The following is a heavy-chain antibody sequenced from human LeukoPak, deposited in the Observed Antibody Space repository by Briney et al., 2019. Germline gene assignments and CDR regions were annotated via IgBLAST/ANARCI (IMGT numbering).Heavy chain of an antibody. D-gene: IGHD1-26*01. CDR1: GYSISSGYY. J-gene: IGHJ4*02. CDR2: IYHSGST. V-gene: IGHV4-38-2*02. CDR3: ASLGRAGKLIY. Sequence: SETLSLTCTVPGYSISSGYYWGWIRQPPGKGLEWFGSIYHSGSTYYNPSLKSRVTISVDTSKNQFSLKLSSVTAADTAVYYCASLGRAGKLIYWGQGTLVTVSS.